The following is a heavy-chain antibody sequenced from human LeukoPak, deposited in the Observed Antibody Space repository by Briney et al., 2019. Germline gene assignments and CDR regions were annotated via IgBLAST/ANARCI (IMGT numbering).Heavy chain of an antibody. CDR1: GFTFSSYW. CDR2: IKQDGSEK. V-gene: IGHV3-7*01. CDR3: ARVQITMIVVVPDGAFDI. Sequence: GGSLRLSCAASGFTFSSYWMSWVRQAPGRGLEWVANIKQDGSEKYYVDSVKGRFTISRDNAKNSLYLQMNSLRAEDTAVYYCARVQITMIVVVPDGAFDIWGQGTMVTVSS. D-gene: IGHD3-22*01. J-gene: IGHJ3*02.